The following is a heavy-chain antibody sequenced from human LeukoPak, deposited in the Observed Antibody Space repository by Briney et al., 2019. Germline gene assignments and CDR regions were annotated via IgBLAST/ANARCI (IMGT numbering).Heavy chain of an antibody. CDR2: INHSGST. D-gene: IGHD2-2*02. CDR1: GGSFSGYY. Sequence: PSETLSLTCAVYGGSFSGYYWSWIRQPPGKGLEWIGEINHSGSTNYNPSLKSRVTISVDTSKNQFSLKLSSVTAADTAVYYCARFLPAAISWLPGYYFDYWGQGTLVTVSS. J-gene: IGHJ4*02. CDR3: ARFLPAAISWLPGYYFDY. V-gene: IGHV4-34*01.